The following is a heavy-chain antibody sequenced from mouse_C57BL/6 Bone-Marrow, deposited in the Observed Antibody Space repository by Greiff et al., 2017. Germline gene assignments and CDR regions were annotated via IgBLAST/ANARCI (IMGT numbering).Heavy chain of an antibody. J-gene: IGHJ3*01. Sequence: QVQLQQSGAELARPGASVKLSCKASGYTFTSYGISWVKQRTGQGLEWIGAIYPRSGNTYYNEKFKGKATLTADKSSSTAYMELRSVTSEDSAVYFWAGLGSRGFADWGQGTLVTVSA. CDR3: AGLGSRGFAD. D-gene: IGHD1-1*01. V-gene: IGHV1-81*01. CDR2: IYPRSGNT. CDR1: GYTFTSYG.